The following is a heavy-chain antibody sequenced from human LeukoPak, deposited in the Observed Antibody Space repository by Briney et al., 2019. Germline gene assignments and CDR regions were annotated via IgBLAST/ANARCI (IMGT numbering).Heavy chain of an antibody. CDR1: GFTFSSYW. CDR3: AQLRTFDY. CDR2: IRQDGGDK. V-gene: IGHV3-7*01. J-gene: IGHJ4*02. D-gene: IGHD3-16*01. Sequence: GGSLRLSCAASGFTFSSYWMSWVRQDPGKGLEWVANIRQDGGDKYYVDSVKGRFTISRDNAKNSLYLQMNSLRAEDTAVYYCAQLRTFDYWGQGTLVTVSS.